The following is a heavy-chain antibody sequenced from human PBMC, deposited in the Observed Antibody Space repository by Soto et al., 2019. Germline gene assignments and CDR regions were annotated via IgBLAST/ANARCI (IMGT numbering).Heavy chain of an antibody. CDR3: ARDFRNGMDV. CDR2: IYYSGST. CDR1: RGSMFSADYY. J-gene: IGHJ6*02. Sequence: SETLSLTCSVSRGSMFSADYYWSWIRQHPGKGLEWIGYIYYSGSTYYNPSLKSRVTISVDTSKNQFSLKLSSVTAADTAVYYCARDFRNGMDVWGQGTTVTVSS. V-gene: IGHV4-31*03.